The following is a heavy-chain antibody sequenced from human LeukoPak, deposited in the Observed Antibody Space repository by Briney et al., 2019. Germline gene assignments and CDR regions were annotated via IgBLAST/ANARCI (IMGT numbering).Heavy chain of an antibody. J-gene: IGHJ5*02. CDR1: GGTFSSYA. Sequence: SVKVSCKASGGTFSSYAISWVRQAPGQGLEWMGRIIPIFGTANYAQKFQGRVTITADKSTSAAYMELSSLRSEDTAVYYCARDHRNWFDPWGQGTLVTVSS. D-gene: IGHD1-14*01. V-gene: IGHV1-69*06. CDR2: IIPIFGTA. CDR3: ARDHRNWFDP.